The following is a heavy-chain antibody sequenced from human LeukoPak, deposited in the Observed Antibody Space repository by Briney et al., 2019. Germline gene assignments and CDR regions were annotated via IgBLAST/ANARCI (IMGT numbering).Heavy chain of an antibody. V-gene: IGHV1-3*01. CDR1: GYTFTNYV. J-gene: IGHJ4*02. Sequence: ASVKVSCKAVGYTFTNYVLHWVRQAPGQRLEWMGWINAGNGNTKYSQKFQGRVTITRDTSASTACMELSSLRSEDTAIYYCARDLGGQWRVFDYWGQGTLVTVSS. D-gene: IGHD6-19*01. CDR2: INAGNGNT. CDR3: ARDLGGQWRVFDY.